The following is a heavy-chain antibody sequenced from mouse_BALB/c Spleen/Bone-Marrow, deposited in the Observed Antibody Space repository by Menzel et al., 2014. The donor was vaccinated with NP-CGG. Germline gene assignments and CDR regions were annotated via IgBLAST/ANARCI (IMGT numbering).Heavy chain of an antibody. D-gene: IGHD4-1*01. CDR2: IDPANGNT. CDR1: GFNIKDTY. Sequence: VQLQQSGAELVKPGASVKLSCTASGFNIKDTYMHWAKQRPEQGLEWIGRIDPANGNTKYDPKFQGKATMTADTSSNTAYLQLSSLTSEDTAVYYCARWEYYAMDYWGQGTSVTVSS. CDR3: ARWEYYAMDY. J-gene: IGHJ4*01. V-gene: IGHV14-3*02.